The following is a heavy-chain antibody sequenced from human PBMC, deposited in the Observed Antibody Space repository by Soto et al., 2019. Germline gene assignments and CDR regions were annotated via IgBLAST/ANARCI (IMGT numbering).Heavy chain of an antibody. J-gene: IGHJ4*02. CDR3: GRGYCSSTSCQYYLDF. Sequence: ASVKVSCKASGYTFTGYAIHWVRQAPGQRLEWMGWINGGNGDTKYAQKFQGRVTITRDTSAATAYMELTSLGSEDTALYHCGRGYCSSTSCQYYLDFWGQGPPVTVSS. V-gene: IGHV1-3*01. D-gene: IGHD2-2*01. CDR2: INGGNGDT. CDR1: GYTFTGYA.